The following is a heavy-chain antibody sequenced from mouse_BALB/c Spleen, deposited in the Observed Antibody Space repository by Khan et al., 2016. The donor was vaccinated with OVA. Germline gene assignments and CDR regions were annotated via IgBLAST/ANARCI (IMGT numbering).Heavy chain of an antibody. CDR2: IDPFSGDT. CDR3: TRHGYVAWFTY. Sequence: IQLVQSGPELMKPGTSVKISCKASGYSFTTYYIHWVMQSHGKSLEWIGYIDPFSGDTTFNQKFKGKATLTVDKSSSTAYIHLSNLTSEDSAIYYCTRHGYVAWFTYWGQGTLVTVSA. J-gene: IGHJ3*01. D-gene: IGHD2-2*01. V-gene: IGHV1S135*01. CDR1: GYSFTTYY.